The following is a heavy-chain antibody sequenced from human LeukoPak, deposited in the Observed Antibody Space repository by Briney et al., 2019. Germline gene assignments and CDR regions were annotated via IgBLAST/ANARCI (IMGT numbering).Heavy chain of an antibody. Sequence: SETLSFTCTVSGGSISGFYWSWIRQPPGKGLEWIGYIYFTGNTNYNPSLESRVSISIDTSKNQLSLKLTSLTAADTAVYYCACIYGADYWGQGTLVTVSS. D-gene: IGHD4-17*01. V-gene: IGHV4-59*01. CDR2: IYFTGNT. CDR1: GGSISGFY. CDR3: ACIYGADY. J-gene: IGHJ4*02.